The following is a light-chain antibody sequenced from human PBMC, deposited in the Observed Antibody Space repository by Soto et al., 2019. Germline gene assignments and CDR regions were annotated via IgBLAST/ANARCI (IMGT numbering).Light chain of an antibody. CDR3: QQYGNSPWR. V-gene: IGKV3-20*01. J-gene: IGKJ1*01. Sequence: EIVLTQSPGTLSLSPGERATLSCRASQSVSSSYLAWYQQKPGQAPRLLIYGASNRATGIPDRFSGSGSGTDFTLTISRLEPEDFAVYYCQQYGNSPWRFGQGTKVEI. CDR1: QSVSSSY. CDR2: GAS.